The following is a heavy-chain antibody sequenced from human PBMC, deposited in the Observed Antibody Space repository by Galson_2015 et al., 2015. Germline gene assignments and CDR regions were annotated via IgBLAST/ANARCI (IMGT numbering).Heavy chain of an antibody. J-gene: IGHJ4*02. CDR3: ARRGSSPD. CDR2: IKQDGNEK. V-gene: IGHV3-7*01. D-gene: IGHD6-6*01. Sequence: SLRLSCAASGFGFSSYWMTWVRQAPGKGLEWVANIKQDGNEKYYADSVKGRFTIFRDNAKNLLYLQMSNLRVEDTAVYYCARRGSSPDWGQGTLVTVSS. CDR1: GFGFSSYW.